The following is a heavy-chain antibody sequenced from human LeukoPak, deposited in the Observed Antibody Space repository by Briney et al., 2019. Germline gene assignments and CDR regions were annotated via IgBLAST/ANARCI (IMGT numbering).Heavy chain of an antibody. V-gene: IGHV3-30*09. J-gene: IGHJ5*02. CDR1: GFTFSSYA. CDR2: ISYDGSNK. Sequence: PGGSLRLSCAASGFTFSSYAMHWVRQAPGKGLEWVAVISYDGSNKYYADSVKGRFAISRDNSKNTPYLQMNSLRAEDTAVYYCARGSPVPTASDWFDPWGQGTLVTVSS. CDR3: ARGSPVPTASDWFDP. D-gene: IGHD2-2*01.